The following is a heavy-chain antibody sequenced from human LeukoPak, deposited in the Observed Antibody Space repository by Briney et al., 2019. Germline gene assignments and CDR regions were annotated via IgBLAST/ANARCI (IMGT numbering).Heavy chain of an antibody. Sequence: SETLSLTCAVYGGSFSGYYWSWIRQPPGKGLEWIGYIYYSGSTNYNPSLKSRVTISVDTSKNQFSLKLSSVTAADTAVYYCARRRDTAMAYYFDYWGQGTLVTVSS. CDR1: GGSFSGYY. CDR3: ARRRDTAMAYYFDY. CDR2: IYYSGST. V-gene: IGHV4-59*01. D-gene: IGHD5-18*01. J-gene: IGHJ4*02.